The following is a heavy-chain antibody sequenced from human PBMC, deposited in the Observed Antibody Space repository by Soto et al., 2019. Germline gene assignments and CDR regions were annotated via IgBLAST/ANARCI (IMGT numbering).Heavy chain of an antibody. CDR1: GYTFTSYY. Sequence: QVQLVQSGAAVKKPGASVKVSCKASGYTFTSYYMHWVRQAPGQGLERMGIINPIGGSTSYAQKYQASVTMTRDTTTSTVYMELSSLRSEDTAVYYYASRWAVITAFESCEIWGQGTMVTVSS. CDR2: INPIGGST. J-gene: IGHJ3*02. D-gene: IGHD3-16*01. V-gene: IGHV1-46*03. CDR3: ASRWAVITAFESCEI.